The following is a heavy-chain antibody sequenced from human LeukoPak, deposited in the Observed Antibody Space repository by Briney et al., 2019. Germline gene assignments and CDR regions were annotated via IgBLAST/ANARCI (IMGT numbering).Heavy chain of an antibody. CDR3: ARSHTPQYYYDSTGLYY. D-gene: IGHD3-22*01. CDR1: GGSFSGYY. V-gene: IGHV4-34*01. CDR2: INHSGST. J-gene: IGHJ4*02. Sequence: SETLSLTCAVYGGSFSGYYWSWIRQPPGKGLEWIGEINHSGSTNYNPSLKSRVTISVDTSKNQFSLKLSSVTAADTAVYYCARSHTPQYYYDSTGLYYWGQGTLVTVSS.